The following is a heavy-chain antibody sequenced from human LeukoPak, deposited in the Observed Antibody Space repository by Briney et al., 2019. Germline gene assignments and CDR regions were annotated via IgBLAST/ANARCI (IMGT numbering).Heavy chain of an antibody. J-gene: IGHJ4*02. D-gene: IGHD3-9*01. V-gene: IGHV5-51*01. CDR1: GYSFTSYW. Sequence: GESLKISCKGSGYSFTSYWIGWVRQMPGKGLEWMGIIYPGDSDTRYSPSFQGQVTISADKSISTAYLQWSSLKASDTAMYYCARRSDILTGYYKSSYYFGYWGQGTLVTVSS. CDR2: IYPGDSDT. CDR3: ARRSDILTGYYKSSYYFGY.